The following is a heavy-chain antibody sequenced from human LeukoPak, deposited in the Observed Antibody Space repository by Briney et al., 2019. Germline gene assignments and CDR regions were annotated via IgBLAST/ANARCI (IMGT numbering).Heavy chain of an antibody. V-gene: IGHV1-18*01. CDR2: ISAYNGNT. J-gene: IGHJ5*02. D-gene: IGHD6-13*01. Sequence: RVASVKVSCKASGYTFTSYGISWVRQAPGQGLEWMGLISAYNGNTNYAQKLQGRVTMTTDTSTSTAYMELRSLRSDDTAVYYCAREPLIAGAGTIPYNWFDPWGQGTLVTVSS. CDR1: GYTFTSYG. CDR3: AREPLIAGAGTIPYNWFDP.